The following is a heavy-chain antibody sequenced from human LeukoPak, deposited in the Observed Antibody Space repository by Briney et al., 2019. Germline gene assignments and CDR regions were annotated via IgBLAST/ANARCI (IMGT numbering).Heavy chain of an antibody. CDR3: AKTYYDFWSGYAAFDI. CDR1: GGSFSGYY. V-gene: IGHV4-34*01. J-gene: IGHJ3*02. Sequence: SETLSLTCAVYGGSFSGYYWSWIRQPPGKGLEWTGEINHSGSTNYNPSLKSRVTISVDTSKNQFSLKLSSVTAADTAVYYCAKTYYDFWSGYAAFDIWGQGTMVTVSS. CDR2: INHSGST. D-gene: IGHD3-3*01.